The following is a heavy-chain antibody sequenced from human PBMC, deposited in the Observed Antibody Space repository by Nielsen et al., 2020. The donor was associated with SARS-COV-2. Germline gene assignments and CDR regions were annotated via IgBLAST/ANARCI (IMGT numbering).Heavy chain of an antibody. CDR2: INHSGST. V-gene: IGHV4-34*01. J-gene: IGHJ5*02. Sequence: SETLSLTCAVYGGSFSGYYWSWIRQPPGKGLEWIGEINHSGSTNYNPSLKSRVTISVDTSKNQFSLKLSSVTAADTAVYYCARRLITMVRGVDNWFDPWGQGTLVTVSS. CDR1: GGSFSGYY. D-gene: IGHD3-10*01. CDR3: ARRLITMVRGVDNWFDP.